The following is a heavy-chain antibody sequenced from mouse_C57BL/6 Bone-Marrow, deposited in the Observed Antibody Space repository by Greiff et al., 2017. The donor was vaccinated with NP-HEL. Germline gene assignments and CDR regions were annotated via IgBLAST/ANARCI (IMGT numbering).Heavy chain of an antibody. D-gene: IGHD1-1*01. V-gene: IGHV5-4*03. J-gene: IGHJ4*01. CDR2: ISDGGSYT. CDR1: GLTFSSYA. Sequence: EVMLVESGGGLVKPGGSLKLSCAASGLTFSSYAMSWVRQTPEKRLEWVATISDGGSYTYYPDNVKGRFTISRDNAKNNLYLQMSHLKSEDTAMYYCARGNYYGSSFYAMDYWGQGTSVTVSS. CDR3: ARGNYYGSSFYAMDY.